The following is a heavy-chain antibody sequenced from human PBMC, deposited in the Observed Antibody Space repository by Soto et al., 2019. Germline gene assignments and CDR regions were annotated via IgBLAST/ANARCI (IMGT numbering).Heavy chain of an antibody. Sequence: QVQLQESGPGLVKPSETLSLTCTVSGGSVSSGSYYWSWIRQPPGKGLEYIGYIYYSGHTNYNPSLKRRGTISVDTSTNQFSLKVSSVTAAGTGGYYGAGAWGGYDYRFVFYFDSWGQGTLVTVSS. V-gene: IGHV4-61*01. CDR3: AGAWGGYDYRFVFYFDS. CDR2: IYYSGHT. J-gene: IGHJ4*02. CDR1: GGSVSSGSYY. D-gene: IGHD5-18*01.